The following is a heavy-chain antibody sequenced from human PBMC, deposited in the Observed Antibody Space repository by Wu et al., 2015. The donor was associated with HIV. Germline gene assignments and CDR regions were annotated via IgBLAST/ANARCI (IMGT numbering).Heavy chain of an antibody. CDR3: ARVAGDYDILTGYYMVVAFDI. V-gene: IGHV1-18*01. Sequence: QVQLVQSGAEVKKPGASVKVSCKASGYTFTSYGISWVRQAPGQGLEWMGWISAYNGNTNYAQKLQGRVTMTTDTSTSTAYMELRSLRSDDTAVYYCARVAGDYDILTGYYMVVAFDIWGQGTMVTVSS. D-gene: IGHD3-9*01. J-gene: IGHJ3*02. CDR2: ISAYNGNT. CDR1: GYTFTSYG.